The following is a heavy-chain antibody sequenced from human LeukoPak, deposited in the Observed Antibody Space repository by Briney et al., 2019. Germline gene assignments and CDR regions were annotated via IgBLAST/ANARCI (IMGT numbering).Heavy chain of an antibody. Sequence: PSETLSLTCAVYGGSFSGYYWSWIRQPPGKGLEWIGEINHSGSTNYNPSLKSRVTISVDTSKNQFSLKLSSVTAADMAVYYYARRQLWSFYNWFDPWGQGTLVTVSS. CDR2: INHSGST. D-gene: IGHD5-18*01. J-gene: IGHJ5*02. CDR1: GGSFSGYY. V-gene: IGHV4-34*01. CDR3: ARRQLWSFYNWFDP.